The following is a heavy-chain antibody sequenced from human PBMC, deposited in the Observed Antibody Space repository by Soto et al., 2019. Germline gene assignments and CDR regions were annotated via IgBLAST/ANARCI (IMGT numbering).Heavy chain of an antibody. D-gene: IGHD2-2*01. Sequence: SVKVSCKTSGYTFSNYGITWVRQAPGQPLEWLGWISLYSDGTNYSQKFQGRVSMTTDTSTTTAYMELRSLRSDDTAVYYCARVVPGAEAWFGPWGQGTLVTVSS. CDR2: ISLYSDGT. J-gene: IGHJ5*02. CDR1: GYTFSNYG. V-gene: IGHV1-18*01. CDR3: ARVVPGAEAWFGP.